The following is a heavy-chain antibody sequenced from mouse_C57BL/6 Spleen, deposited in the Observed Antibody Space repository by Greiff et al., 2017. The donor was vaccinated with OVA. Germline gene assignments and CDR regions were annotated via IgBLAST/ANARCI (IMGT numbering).Heavy chain of an antibody. CDR1: GYSITSGYY. J-gene: IGHJ1*03. CDR3: ARSSSPYWYFDV. V-gene: IGHV3-6*01. CDR2: ISYDGSN. Sequence: ESGPGLVKPSQSLSLTCSVTGYSITSGYYWNWIRQFPGNKLEWMGYISYDGSNNYNPSLKNRISITRDTSKNQFFLKLNSVTTEDTATYYCARSSSPYWYFDVWGTGTTVTVSS. D-gene: IGHD1-1*01.